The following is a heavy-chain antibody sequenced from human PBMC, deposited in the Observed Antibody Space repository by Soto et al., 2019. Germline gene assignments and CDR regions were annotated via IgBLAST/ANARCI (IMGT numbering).Heavy chain of an antibody. CDR1: GFTFRGYA. J-gene: IGHJ3*02. D-gene: IGHD3-3*01. V-gene: IGHV3-23*01. CDR3: VRGMYYDFWSGYYMQAFDI. Sequence: TGGSPILSCAASGFTFRGYAMSWVPQAPGEGLDWVSAISGSGGSTYYADSVKGRFTISRDNSKNSLYLQMNSLRAEDTAVYYCVRGMYYDFWSGYYMQAFDIWGQGTMVTVSS. CDR2: ISGSGGST.